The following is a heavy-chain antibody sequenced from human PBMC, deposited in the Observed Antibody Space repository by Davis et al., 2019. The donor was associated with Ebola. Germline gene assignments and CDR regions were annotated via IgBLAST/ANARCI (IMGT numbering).Heavy chain of an antibody. CDR3: ARGPSTGNSFTY. V-gene: IGHV3-53*01. J-gene: IGHJ4*02. CDR1: GFTVSSNY. D-gene: IGHD4-23*01. CDR2: IYSGGST. Sequence: GESLKISCAASGFTVSSNYMSWVRQAPGKGLEWVSLIYSGGSTYYSDSVKGRFTISRDNSKNTLYLQMNSLRAEDTAVYYCARGPSTGNSFTYWGQGTLVTVSS.